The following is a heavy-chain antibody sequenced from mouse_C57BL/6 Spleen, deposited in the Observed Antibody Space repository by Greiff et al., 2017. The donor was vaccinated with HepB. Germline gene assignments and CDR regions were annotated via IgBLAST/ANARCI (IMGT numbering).Heavy chain of an antibody. V-gene: IGHV3-6*01. CDR1: GYSITSGYY. CDR3: ARALHYFDY. Sequence: DVQLQESGPGLVKPSQSLSLTCSVTGYSITSGYYWNWIRQFPGNKLEWMGYISYDGSNNYNPSLKNRISITRDTSKNQFFLKLNSVTTEDTATYHCARALHYFDYWGQGTTLTVSS. J-gene: IGHJ2*01. CDR2: ISYDGSN.